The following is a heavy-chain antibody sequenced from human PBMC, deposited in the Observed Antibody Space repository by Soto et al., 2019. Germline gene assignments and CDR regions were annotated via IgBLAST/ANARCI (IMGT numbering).Heavy chain of an antibody. J-gene: IGHJ5*02. CDR1: GFTFSSYA. CDR3: PKRVVGATNEWFAP. CDR2: ISGSGGST. Sequence: EVQLLESGGGLVQPGGSLRLSCAASGFTFSSYAMSWVRQAPGKGLEWVSAISGSGGSTYYADSVKGRFTISKDNSKITLYLQMNSPRAEDTAVYYCPKRVVGATNEWFAPWDQVTLVTVSS. D-gene: IGHD1-26*01. V-gene: IGHV3-23*01.